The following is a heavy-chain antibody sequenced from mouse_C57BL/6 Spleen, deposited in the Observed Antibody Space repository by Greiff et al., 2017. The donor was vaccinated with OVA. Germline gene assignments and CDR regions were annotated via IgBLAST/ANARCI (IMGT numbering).Heavy chain of an antibody. Sequence: DVKLQESGPVLVKPGASVKMSCKASGYTFTDYYMNWVKQSHGKSLEWIGVINPYNGGTSYNQKFKGKATLTVDKSSSTAYMELNSLTSEDSAVYYCARSGDGEYYYAMDYWGQGTSVTVSS. CDR2: INPYNGGT. J-gene: IGHJ4*01. CDR1: GYTFTDYY. CDR3: ARSGDGEYYYAMDY. V-gene: IGHV1-19*01. D-gene: IGHD3-1*01.